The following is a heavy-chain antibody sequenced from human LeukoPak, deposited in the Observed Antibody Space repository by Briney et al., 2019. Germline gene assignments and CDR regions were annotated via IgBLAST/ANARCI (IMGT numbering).Heavy chain of an antibody. CDR2: LYYSGST. J-gene: IGHJ5*02. CDR1: GGSISSSSYY. D-gene: IGHD3-9*01. CDR3: ASLYTRLRYFGT. V-gene: IGHV4-39*07. Sequence: SETLSLTCTVSGGSISSSSYYWGWIRQPPGKGLEWIGSLYYSGSTYYSPSLKSRVTMSLDTSKNQFSLKLSSVTAADTAVYHCASLYTRLRYFGTWGQGALVTVSS.